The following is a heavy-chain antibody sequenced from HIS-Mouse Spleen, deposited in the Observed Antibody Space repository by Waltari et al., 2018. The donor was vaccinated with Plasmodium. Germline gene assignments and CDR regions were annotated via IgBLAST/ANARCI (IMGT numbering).Heavy chain of an antibody. CDR1: GFSLSTTGMC. CDR3: ARTTYSSSSAKYYYYGMDV. J-gene: IGHJ6*02. V-gene: IGHV2-70*15. Sequence: QVTLRESGPALVTPTQTLTLTCTFPGFSLSTTGMCVTWIRQPPGKALEWLARIDWDDDKYYSTSLKTRLTISKDTSKNQVVLTMTNMDPVDTATYYCARTTYSSSSAKYYYYGMDVWGQGTTVTVSS. D-gene: IGHD6-6*01. CDR2: IDWDDDK.